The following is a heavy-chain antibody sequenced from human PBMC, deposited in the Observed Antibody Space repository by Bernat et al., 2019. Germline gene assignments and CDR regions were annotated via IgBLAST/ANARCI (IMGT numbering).Heavy chain of an antibody. CDR1: GFTFRIFS. Sequence: EVQLVESGGGLVQPGESLRLSCAASGFTFRIFSVHWVRQAPGKGLVWVSRLDADGTTATYADSVKGRFTISRDNAKNTLYLQMNSLRAEDTAVYYCARGVSGGGGSCNVDYWGQGTLVTVSS. CDR2: LDADGTTA. D-gene: IGHD2-15*01. CDR3: ARGVSGGGGSCNVDY. V-gene: IGHV3-74*01. J-gene: IGHJ4*02.